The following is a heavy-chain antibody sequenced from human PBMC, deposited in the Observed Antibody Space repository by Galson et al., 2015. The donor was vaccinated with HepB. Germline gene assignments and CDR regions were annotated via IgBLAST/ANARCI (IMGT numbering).Heavy chain of an antibody. J-gene: IGHJ4*02. D-gene: IGHD2-8*01. CDR3: ARGMGPTDQSY. CDR1: GFTFSSYA. V-gene: IGHV3-30-3*01. CDR2: ISYDGSNK. Sequence: SLRLSCAASGFTFSSYAMHWVRQAPGKGLEWVAVISYDGSNKYYADSVKGRFTISRDNSKNTLYLQMNSLRAEDTAVYYCARGMGPTDQSYWGQGTLVTVSS.